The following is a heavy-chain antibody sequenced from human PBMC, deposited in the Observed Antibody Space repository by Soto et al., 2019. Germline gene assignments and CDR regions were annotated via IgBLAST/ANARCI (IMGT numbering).Heavy chain of an antibody. D-gene: IGHD1-26*01. CDR1: GGIFSSYA. V-gene: IGHV1-69*01. CDR3: ARERGPEELLGHFDL. J-gene: IGHJ4*02. Sequence: QEQLVQSGAEVKKPGSSVKVSCKASGGIFSSYALSWVRQAPGQGLEWMGGIIPIFGTSNYAQKFQGRVTITADESTSTAYMELSSLTSEDTAVYYCARERGPEELLGHFDLWGRGTLVTVSS. CDR2: IIPIFGTS.